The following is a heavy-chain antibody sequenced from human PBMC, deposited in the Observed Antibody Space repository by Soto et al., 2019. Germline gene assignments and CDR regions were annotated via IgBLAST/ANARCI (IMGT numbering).Heavy chain of an antibody. Sequence: AGSMELACAASGFGVSNYGMHGVRKDPGKGLEWVAVMWFDGNKRYYADSVKGRFTISRDNSKNIMSLQMDSLRVEDSAVYYCARGGYSGTYFVDPFDICGQGTMVTVSS. D-gene: IGHD1-26*01. CDR1: GFGVSNYG. CDR3: ARGGYSGTYFVDPFDI. J-gene: IGHJ3*02. V-gene: IGHV3-33*01. CDR2: MWFDGNKR.